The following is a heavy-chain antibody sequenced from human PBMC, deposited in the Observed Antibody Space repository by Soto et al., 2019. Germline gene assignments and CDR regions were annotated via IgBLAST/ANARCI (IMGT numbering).Heavy chain of an antibody. V-gene: IGHV3-66*01. CDR2: IYSGGNT. Sequence: GGSLRLSCPASGFTVSTNYRKWVRQAPGKGLEWVSVIYSGGNTYYADSVKGRFTISRDNSKNTLYLQMNSLRAEDTAVYYCARDTDLRLWGQGTLVTVSS. J-gene: IGHJ4*02. D-gene: IGHD5-12*01. CDR1: GFTVSTNY. CDR3: ARDTDLRL.